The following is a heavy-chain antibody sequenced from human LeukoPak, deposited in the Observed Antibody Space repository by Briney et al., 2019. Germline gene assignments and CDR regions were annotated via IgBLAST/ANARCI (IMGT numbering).Heavy chain of an antibody. Sequence: SETLSLTCAVYGGSFSGYYWSWIRQPPGKGLEWIGEINHSGSTNYNPSLKSRVTISVDTSKNQFSLKLSSVTAADTAVYYCARLIVATSGGTNYWGQGTLVTVSS. J-gene: IGHJ4*02. CDR2: INHSGST. CDR3: ARLIVATSGGTNY. D-gene: IGHD5-12*01. V-gene: IGHV4-34*01. CDR1: GGSFSGYY.